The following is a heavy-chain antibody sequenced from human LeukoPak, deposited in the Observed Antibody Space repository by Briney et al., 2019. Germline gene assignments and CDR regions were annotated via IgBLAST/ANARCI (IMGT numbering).Heavy chain of an antibody. Sequence: PGGSLRLSCAVSGFSVRTNYMSWIRQAPGKGLEWVSYISTDSSNKNFADSVKGRFTISRDNAKNSLNLQMNNLRAEDTAVYYCARSGNYFDYWGQGTLVTVSS. CDR2: ISTDSSNK. V-gene: IGHV3-11*06. CDR1: GFSVRTNY. J-gene: IGHJ4*02. CDR3: ARSGNYFDY.